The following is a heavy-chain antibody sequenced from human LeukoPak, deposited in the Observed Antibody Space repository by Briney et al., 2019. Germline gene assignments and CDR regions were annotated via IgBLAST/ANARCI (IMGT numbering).Heavy chain of an antibody. Sequence: ASVKVSCKASGYTFTGYYMHWVRQAPGQGLEWMGWINPNSGGTNYAQKFQGRVTMTRDTSISTAYMELSRLRSDDTAAYYCARDGAGVIVNMRGAFDIWGQGTMVTVSS. CDR2: INPNSGGT. V-gene: IGHV1-2*02. CDR1: GYTFTGYY. J-gene: IGHJ3*02. CDR3: ARDGAGVIVNMRGAFDI. D-gene: IGHD3-22*01.